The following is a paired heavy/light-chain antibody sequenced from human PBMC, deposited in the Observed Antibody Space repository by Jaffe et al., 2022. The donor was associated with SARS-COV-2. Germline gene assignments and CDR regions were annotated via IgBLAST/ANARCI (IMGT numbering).Light chain of an antibody. CDR2: GAS. CDR3: QQYGSSPPIT. Sequence: EIVLTQSPGTLSLSPGERATLSCRASQSVSSSYLAWYQQKPGQAPRLLIYGASSRATGIPDRFSGSGSGADFTLTVSRLEPEDFAVYYCQQYGSSPPITFGQGTRLEIK. V-gene: IGKV3-20*01. J-gene: IGKJ5*01. CDR1: QSVSSSY.
Heavy chain of an antibody. CDR2: ISYDASNK. CDR1: GFTFSSYA. V-gene: IGHV3-30*04. CDR3: ARDLGSGYSHYYYMDV. Sequence: QVQLVESGGGVVQPGRSLRLSCEASGFTFSSYAMHWVRQAPGKGLEWVAVISYDASNKYYADSVKGRFTISRDNSKNTMFLQMNSLRGEDTAVYYCARDLGSGYSHYYYMDVWGKGTTVTVSS. J-gene: IGHJ6*03. D-gene: IGHD5-18*01.